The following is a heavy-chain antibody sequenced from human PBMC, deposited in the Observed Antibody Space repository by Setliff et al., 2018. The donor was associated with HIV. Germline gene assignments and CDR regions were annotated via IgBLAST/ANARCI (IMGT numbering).Heavy chain of an antibody. CDR3: ARGQIGYGDYALNWFDP. CDR1: FGSVTNYY. V-gene: IGHV3-7*01. D-gene: IGHD4-17*01. CDR2: IKEDGRER. Sequence: ETLSLTCTVAFGSVTNYYWNWIRQPPGKGLEWVANIKEDGRERYYVESVKGRFIISRDNARNSLYLQMNSLRLEDTAVYYCARGQIGYGDYALNWFDPWGQGTLVTVSS. J-gene: IGHJ5*02.